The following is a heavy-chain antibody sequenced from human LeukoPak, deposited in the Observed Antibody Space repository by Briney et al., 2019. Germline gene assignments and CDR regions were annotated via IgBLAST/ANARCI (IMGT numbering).Heavy chain of an antibody. CDR2: ISAYNGNT. CDR1: GYTFTSYG. J-gene: IGHJ6*02. CDR3: ARDLVAVAGLLYYCYYYGMDV. V-gene: IGHV1-18*01. Sequence: GASVKVSCKASGYTFTSYGISWVRQAPGQRLEWMGWISAYNGNTNYAQKLQGRVTMTTDTSTSTAYMELRSLRSDDTAVYYCARDLVAVAGLLYYCYYYGMDVWGQGTTVTVSS. D-gene: IGHD6-19*01.